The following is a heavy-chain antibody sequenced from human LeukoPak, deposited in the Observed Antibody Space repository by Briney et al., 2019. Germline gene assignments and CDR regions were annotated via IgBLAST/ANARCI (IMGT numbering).Heavy chain of an antibody. CDR1: GGSFSGYY. Sequence: SETLSLTCAVYGGSFSGYYWSGIRQPPGKGLEWIGEINHSGRTNYNPSLKSRVTISVDTSKNQFSLKLSSVTAADTAVYYCARGPRAHNWFDPWGQGTLVTVSS. CDR2: INHSGRT. J-gene: IGHJ5*02. V-gene: IGHV4-34*01. CDR3: ARGPRAHNWFDP.